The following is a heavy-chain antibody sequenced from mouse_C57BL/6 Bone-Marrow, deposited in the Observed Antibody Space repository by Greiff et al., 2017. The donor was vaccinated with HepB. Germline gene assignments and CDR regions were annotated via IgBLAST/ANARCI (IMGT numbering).Heavy chain of an antibody. CDR3: TALITTVVAKFAY. J-gene: IGHJ3*01. Sequence: DVQLQESGAELVRPGASVKLSCTASGFNIKDDYMHWVKQRPEQGLEWIGWIDPENGDTEYASKFQGKATITADTSSNTAYLQLSSLTSEDTAVYYCTALITTVVAKFAYWGQGTLVTVSA. V-gene: IGHV14-4*01. CDR1: GFNIKDDY. D-gene: IGHD1-1*01. CDR2: IDPENGDT.